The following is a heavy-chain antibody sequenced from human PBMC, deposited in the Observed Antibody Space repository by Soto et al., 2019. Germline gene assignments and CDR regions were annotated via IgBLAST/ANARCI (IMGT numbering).Heavy chain of an antibody. CDR3: AIVRVADSSLDH. D-gene: IGHD3-10*02. CDR2: ISYDGSDI. Sequence: QVQLVESGGGVVQPGRSLRLSCVGSGFIFSNYGRHWVRQAPGKGLEWVAFISYDGSDILYADSVKGRFTISRDNSKSTLFLHMNRPTAEDTAIYFCAIVRVADSSLDHWGQGTLVTVSS. CDR1: GFIFSNYG. V-gene: IGHV3-30*03. J-gene: IGHJ4*02.